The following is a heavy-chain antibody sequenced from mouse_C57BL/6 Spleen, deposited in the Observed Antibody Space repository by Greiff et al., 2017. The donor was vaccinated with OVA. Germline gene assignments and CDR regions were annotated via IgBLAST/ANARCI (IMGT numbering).Heavy chain of an antibody. CDR1: GYTFTSYW. J-gene: IGHJ1*03. Sequence: VQLQQPGTELVKPGASVKLSCKASGYTFTSYWMHWVKQRPGQGLEWIGNINPSNGGTNYNEKFKSKATLTVDKSSSTAYMQLSSLTSEDSAVYYCARSSGYDAWYFGVWGTGTTVTVSS. D-gene: IGHD2-2*01. V-gene: IGHV1-53*01. CDR2: INPSNGGT. CDR3: ARSSGYDAWYFGV.